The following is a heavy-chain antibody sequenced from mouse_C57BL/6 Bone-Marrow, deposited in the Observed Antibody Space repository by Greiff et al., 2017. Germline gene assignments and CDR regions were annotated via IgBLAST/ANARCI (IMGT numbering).Heavy chain of an antibody. Sequence: QVQLQQPGAELVKPGASVKVSCKASGYTFTSYWMHWVKQRPGQGLEWIGRIHPSDSDTNYNQKFKGKATLTVDKSSSTAYMQLSSLTSEDSAVYYCAMGTIRGSSDGDYFDYWGQGTTLTVSS. D-gene: IGHD1-1*01. CDR1: GYTFTSYW. J-gene: IGHJ2*01. CDR2: IHPSDSDT. V-gene: IGHV1-74*01. CDR3: AMGTIRGSSDGDYFDY.